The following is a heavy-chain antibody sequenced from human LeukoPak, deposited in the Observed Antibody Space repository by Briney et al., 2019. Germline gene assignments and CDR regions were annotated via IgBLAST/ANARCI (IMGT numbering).Heavy chain of an antibody. J-gene: IGHJ6*03. CDR1: GYTFTSYG. V-gene: IGHV1-18*01. D-gene: IGHD2-21*01. CDR3: ARGAIPFYYYYMDV. Sequence: GESLKISCKGSGYTFTSYGISWVRQAPGQGLEWMGWISTFNGNANYAQNLQGRITMTTDTSTSTAYMELRSLRSDDTAVYYCARGAIPFYYYYMDVWGKGTAVTISS. CDR2: ISTFNGNA.